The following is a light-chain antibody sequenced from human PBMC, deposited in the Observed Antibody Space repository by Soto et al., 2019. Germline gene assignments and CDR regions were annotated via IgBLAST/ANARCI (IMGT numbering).Light chain of an antibody. CDR1: QSVRSN. CDR2: GAS. J-gene: IGKJ3*01. Sequence: EIVMTQSPATLSVSPGERATLSCRASQSVRSNLAWFQQKPGQTPRLLIYGASTRATGIPARFSASGSWTEFTLTISSLQSEDSSVYYCQQYHNGPPFTFGPGTKVHIK. CDR3: QQYHNGPPFT. V-gene: IGKV3-15*01.